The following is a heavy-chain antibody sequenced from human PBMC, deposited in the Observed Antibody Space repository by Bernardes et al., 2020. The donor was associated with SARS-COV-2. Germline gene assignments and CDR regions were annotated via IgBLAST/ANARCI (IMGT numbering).Heavy chain of an antibody. CDR1: GFTFSSYW. CDR2: IKQDGSEK. Sequence: GGSLRLSCAASGFTFSSYWMSWVRQAPGKGLEWVANIKQDGSEKYYVDSVKGRFTISRDNAKNSLYLQMNSLRAEDTAVYFCARDHITISSLRIQPYGMDVWGQGTTVTVSS. V-gene: IGHV3-7*03. J-gene: IGHJ6*02. D-gene: IGHD5-18*01. CDR3: ARDHITISSLRIQPYGMDV.